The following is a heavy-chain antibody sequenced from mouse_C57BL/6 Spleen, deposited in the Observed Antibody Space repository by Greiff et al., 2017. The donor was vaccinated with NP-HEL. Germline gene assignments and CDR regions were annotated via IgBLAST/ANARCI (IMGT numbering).Heavy chain of an antibody. J-gene: IGHJ4*01. V-gene: IGHV1-50*01. CDR2: IDPSDSYT. Sequence: QVHVKQPGAELVKPGASVKLSCKASGYTFTSYWMQWVKQRPGQGLEWIGEIDPSDSYTNYNQKFKGKATLTVDTSSSTAYMQLSSLTSEDSAVYYCARKEDYYAMDYWGQGTSVTVSS. CDR3: ARKEDYYAMDY. CDR1: GYTFTSYW.